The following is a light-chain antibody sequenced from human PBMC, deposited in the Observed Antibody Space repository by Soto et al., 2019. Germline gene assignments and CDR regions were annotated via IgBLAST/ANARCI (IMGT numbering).Light chain of an antibody. V-gene: IGKV1-12*01. J-gene: IGKJ4*01. Sequence: DIQMTQSPSSVSASVGDRVTITCRASQGGSGWLAWHQQKPGKAPTLLIYTVTSLQSGVPARFSGSGSGTDFALTISLLQPDDFATYYCQQANGFPVAFGGGTRVEIK. CDR3: QQANGFPVA. CDR2: TVT. CDR1: QGGSGW.